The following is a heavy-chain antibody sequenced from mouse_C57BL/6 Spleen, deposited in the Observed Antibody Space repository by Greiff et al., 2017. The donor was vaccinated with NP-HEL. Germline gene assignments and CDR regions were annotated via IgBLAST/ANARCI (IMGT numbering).Heavy chain of an antibody. D-gene: IGHD2-4*01. CDR2: IYPGDGDT. CDR3: DREGYDYGGDWYFDG. Sequence: QVQLQQSGAELVKPGASVKISCKASGYAFSGYWMNWVKQRPGKGLEWIGQIYPGDGDTNYNGKFKGKATLTADKSSSTAYMQLSSLTSEDSAVYSGDREGYDYGGDWYFDGWGTGTTVTVSS. J-gene: IGHJ1*03. V-gene: IGHV1-80*01. CDR1: GYAFSGYW.